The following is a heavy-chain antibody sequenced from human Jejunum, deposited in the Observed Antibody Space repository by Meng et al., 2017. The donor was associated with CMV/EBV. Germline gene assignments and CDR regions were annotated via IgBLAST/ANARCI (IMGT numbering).Heavy chain of an antibody. D-gene: IGHD4-11*01. CDR1: GFSLTTSGVG. V-gene: IGHV2-5*02. CDR2: IYWDDDK. J-gene: IGHJ4*02. CDR3: AHRPTTGWFFDY. Sequence: QITLKEFGPTLVKPTQTLTLTCTFSGFSLTTSGVGVGWIRQPPGKALEWLALIYWDDDKRYSPSLKSRLAITKDTSKNQVVLTMTNLDPVDTAIYYCAHRPTTGWFFDYWGQGTLVTVSS.